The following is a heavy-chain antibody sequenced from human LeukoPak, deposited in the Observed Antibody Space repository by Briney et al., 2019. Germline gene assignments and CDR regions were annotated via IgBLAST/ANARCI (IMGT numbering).Heavy chain of an antibody. J-gene: IGHJ4*02. V-gene: IGHV3-66*01. Sequence: GGSLRLSCAASGFSVSNNYMDWVRQAPGKGLEWVSVIYSGGSTFYADSVKGRFTISRDNPKNTLYLQMNSLRAEDTAVYYCARGPDYFDCRGQGTLVTVSS. CDR2: IYSGGST. CDR1: GFSVSNNY. CDR3: ARGPDYFDC.